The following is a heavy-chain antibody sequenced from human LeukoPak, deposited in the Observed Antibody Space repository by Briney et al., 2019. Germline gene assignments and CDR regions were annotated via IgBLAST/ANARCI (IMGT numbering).Heavy chain of an antibody. J-gene: IGHJ4*02. D-gene: IGHD6-19*01. CDR2: IKSKTDGGTT. CDR3: TTYIAVDWYLDY. Sequence: GGSLRLSCAASGFTFSNAWMSWVRQARGKGLEWVGRIKSKTDGGTTDYAAPVKGRFTISRDDSKNTLYLQMNSLKTEDTAVYYCTTYIAVDWYLDYWGQGTLVTVSS. V-gene: IGHV3-15*01. CDR1: GFTFSNAW.